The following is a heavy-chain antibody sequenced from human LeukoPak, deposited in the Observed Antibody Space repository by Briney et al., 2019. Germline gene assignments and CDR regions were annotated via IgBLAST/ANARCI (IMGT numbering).Heavy chain of an antibody. CDR1: GYSFSNYW. CDR2: IYPGDSDT. CDR3: ARQPREIAAAGDYYYYGMDV. V-gene: IGHV5-51*01. Sequence: GESLKISCEGSGYSFSNYWIGWVRQMPGKGLEWMGIIYPGDSDTRYSPSFQGQVTISADKSISTAYLQWSSLKASDTAMYYCARQPREIAAAGDYYYYGMDVWGQGTTVTVSS. D-gene: IGHD6-13*01. J-gene: IGHJ6*02.